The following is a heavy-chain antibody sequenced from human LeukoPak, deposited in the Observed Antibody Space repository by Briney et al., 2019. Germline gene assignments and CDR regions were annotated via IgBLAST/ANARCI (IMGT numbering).Heavy chain of an antibody. J-gene: IGHJ4*02. CDR2: IYYSGST. V-gene: IGHV4-59*01. CDR1: GGSISSYY. D-gene: IGHD4-23*01. CDR3: ARAYGGNSDY. Sequence: SETLSLTCTVSGGSISSYYWSWIRQPPGKGLERIGYIYYSGSTNYNPSLKSRVTISVDTSKNQFSLKLSSVTAADTAVYYCARAYGGNSDYWGQGTLVTVSS.